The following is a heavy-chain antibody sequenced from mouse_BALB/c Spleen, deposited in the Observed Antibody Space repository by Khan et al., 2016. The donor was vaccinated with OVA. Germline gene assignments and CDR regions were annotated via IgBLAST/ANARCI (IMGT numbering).Heavy chain of an antibody. J-gene: IGHJ3*01. V-gene: IGHV5-6-5*01. Sequence: EVKLMESGGGLVKPGGSLKLSCAASGFTFSNYAMSWVRQSPEKRLEWVASISSGDSTYYPDSVKGRFTISRANARNILYLQMSSLRSEDTAVYYCARDCWFAYWGQGTLVTVSA. CDR3: ARDCWFAY. CDR1: GFTFSNYA. CDR2: ISSGDST.